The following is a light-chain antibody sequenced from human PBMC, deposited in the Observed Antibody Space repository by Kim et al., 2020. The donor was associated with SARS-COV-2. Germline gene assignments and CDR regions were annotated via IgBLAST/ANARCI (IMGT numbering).Light chain of an antibody. CDR2: YDD. J-gene: IGLJ3*02. CDR3: AAWDDSLNGWV. CDR1: RSNIGNNA. Sequence: QSVLTKPPSVSEAPRQRVTISCSGSRSNIGNNAVNWYQQLPGKDPKLLIYYDDLLPSWVSDRFSGSKSGTSASLAISGLQSEDEADYYCAAWDDSLNGWVFGGGTQLSVL. V-gene: IGLV1-36*01.